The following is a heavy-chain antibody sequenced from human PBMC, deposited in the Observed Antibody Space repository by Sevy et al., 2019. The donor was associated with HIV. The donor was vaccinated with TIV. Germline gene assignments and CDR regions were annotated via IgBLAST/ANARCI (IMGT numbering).Heavy chain of an antibody. CDR2: IRDSGEST. CDR1: GFTFSSYA. Sequence: GGSLRLSCAASGFTFSSYAMSWFRQAPGKGLEWVSTIRDSGESTYNADSVKGRFTISRDNSKNTLYLQMNSLRADDTAVYYCATGGDFWSGYSNDAFDISGQGTLVTVSS. V-gene: IGHV3-23*01. J-gene: IGHJ3*02. CDR3: ATGGDFWSGYSNDAFDI. D-gene: IGHD3-3*01.